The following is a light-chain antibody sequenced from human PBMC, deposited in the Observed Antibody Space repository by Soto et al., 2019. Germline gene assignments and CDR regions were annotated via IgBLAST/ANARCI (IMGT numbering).Light chain of an antibody. J-gene: IGKJ4*01. CDR2: DAF. CDR3: QQYGIYPLT. Sequence: EIVLKKSPATLSLSPGERATLSCRASQSVSSYLAWYQQKPGQAPRLLIYDAFTRATGIPARFSGGGSGTDFTLTISRLEPEDFAVYYCQQYGIYPLTFGGGTKVDIK. CDR1: QSVSSY. V-gene: IGKV3-11*01.